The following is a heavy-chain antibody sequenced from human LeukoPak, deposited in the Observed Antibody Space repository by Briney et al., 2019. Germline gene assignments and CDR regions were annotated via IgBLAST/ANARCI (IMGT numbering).Heavy chain of an antibody. CDR3: AKDVCTSPRCLLYFDS. Sequence: GRSLRLSCTTSGFAFSNYAMNWVRQAPGKGPEWVSGISGFNTYYADSVKGRFTIFRDNSKNVLYLQMDRLRAEDTAVYSCAKDVCTSPRCLLYFDSWGQGTLVTVSS. CDR2: ISGFNT. D-gene: IGHD2-8*01. V-gene: IGHV3-23*01. CDR1: GFAFSNYA. J-gene: IGHJ4*02.